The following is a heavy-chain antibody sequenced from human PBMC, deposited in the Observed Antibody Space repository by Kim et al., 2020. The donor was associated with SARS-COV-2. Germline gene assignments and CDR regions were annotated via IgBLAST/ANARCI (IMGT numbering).Heavy chain of an antibody. D-gene: IGHD4-17*01. CDR1: GFTVSSNY. CDR3: ARTLSIDYGEDYFDY. J-gene: IGHJ4*02. Sequence: GGSLRLSCAASGFTVSSNYMSWVRQAPGKGLEWVSVIYSGGSTYYADSVKGRFTISRDNSKNTLYLQMNSLRAEDTAVYYCARTLSIDYGEDYFDYWGQGTLVTVSS. V-gene: IGHV3-53*01. CDR2: IYSGGST.